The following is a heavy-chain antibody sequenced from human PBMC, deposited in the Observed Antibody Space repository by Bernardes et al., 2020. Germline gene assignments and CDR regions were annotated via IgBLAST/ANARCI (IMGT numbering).Heavy chain of an antibody. CDR1: GYTFTSYD. J-gene: IGHJ6*04. D-gene: IGHD2-15*01. CDR2: MNPNSGNT. Sequence: ASVKVSCKASGYTFTSYDINWVRQATGQGLEWMGWMNPNSGNTGYAQKFQGRVTMTRNTSISTAYMELSSLRSEDTAVYYCASTAGYCSGGSCYGHYYYYGMDVWGKGTTVTVSS. V-gene: IGHV1-8*01. CDR3: ASTAGYCSGGSCYGHYYYYGMDV.